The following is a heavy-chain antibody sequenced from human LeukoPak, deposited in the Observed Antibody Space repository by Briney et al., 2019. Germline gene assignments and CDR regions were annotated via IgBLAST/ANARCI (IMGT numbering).Heavy chain of an antibody. D-gene: IGHD5-18*01. Sequence: GASVKVSCKASGGTFSSYAISWVRQAPGQGLEWMGGIIPIFGTANYAQKFQGRVTITTDESTSTAYMELSSLRSEDTAVYYCARDRGLDVQPGGYYYYYMDVWGKGTTVTVSS. J-gene: IGHJ6*03. CDR3: ARDRGLDVQPGGYYYYYMDV. V-gene: IGHV1-69*05. CDR2: IIPIFGTA. CDR1: GGTFSSYA.